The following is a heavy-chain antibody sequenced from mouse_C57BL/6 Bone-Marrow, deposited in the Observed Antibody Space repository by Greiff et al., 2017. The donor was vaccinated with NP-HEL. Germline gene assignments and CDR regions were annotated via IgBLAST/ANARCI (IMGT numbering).Heavy chain of an antibody. CDR3: ARAYYSNYDAMDY. V-gene: IGHV7-3*01. J-gene: IGHJ4*01. Sequence: EVQLVESGGGLVQPGGSLSLSCAASGFTFTDYYMSWVRQPPGKALEWLGFIRNKANGYTTEYSAPVKGQFTISRDNSQSILYLQMNALRAEDSATYDCARAYYSNYDAMDYWGQGTSVTVSS. D-gene: IGHD2-5*01. CDR2: IRNKANGYTT. CDR1: GFTFTDYY.